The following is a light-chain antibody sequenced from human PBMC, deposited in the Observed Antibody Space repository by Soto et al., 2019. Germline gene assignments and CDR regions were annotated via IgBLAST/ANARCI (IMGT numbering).Light chain of an antibody. J-gene: IGLJ2*01. Sequence: QSALTQPASVSGSPGQPITISCTGTTTDVVAYDYVSWYQQHPGKAPKLLIFEVRNRPSGVSNRFSGSKSGNTASLTISGLQAEDEADYYCSSHTNIIGVVFGGGTKVTVL. CDR1: TTDVVAYDY. V-gene: IGLV2-14*01. CDR2: EVR. CDR3: SSHTNIIGVV.